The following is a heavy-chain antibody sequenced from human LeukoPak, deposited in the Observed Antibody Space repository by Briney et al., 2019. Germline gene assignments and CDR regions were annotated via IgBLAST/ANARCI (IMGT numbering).Heavy chain of an antibody. Sequence: PGGSLRLSCAASGFTFSSYEMNWVRQAPGKGLEWVSYISSSGSTIYYADSVKGRFTISRDNAKNSLYLQTNSLRAEDTAVYYCARDDAYCGGDCPKFDYWGQGTLVTVSS. CDR2: ISSSGSTI. D-gene: IGHD2-21*02. V-gene: IGHV3-48*03. CDR3: ARDDAYCGGDCPKFDY. CDR1: GFTFSSYE. J-gene: IGHJ4*02.